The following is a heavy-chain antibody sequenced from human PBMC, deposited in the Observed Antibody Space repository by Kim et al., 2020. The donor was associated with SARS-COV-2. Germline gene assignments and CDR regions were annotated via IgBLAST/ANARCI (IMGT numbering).Heavy chain of an antibody. CDR1: GFTFSSYA. Sequence: GGSLRLSCAASGFTFSSYAMSWVRQAPGKGLEWVSAISGSGGSTYYADSVKGRFTISRDNSKNTLYLQMNSLRAEDTAVYYCAKDGGLARIWFGEPLCPDYWGQGTLVTVSS. CDR2: ISGSGGST. CDR3: AKDGGLARIWFGEPLCPDY. J-gene: IGHJ4*02. D-gene: IGHD3-10*01. V-gene: IGHV3-23*01.